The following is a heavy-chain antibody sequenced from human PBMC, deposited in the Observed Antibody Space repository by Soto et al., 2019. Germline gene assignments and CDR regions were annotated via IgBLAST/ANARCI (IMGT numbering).Heavy chain of an antibody. Sequence: GGSLRLSCTASGFTFGDYAMSWFRQAPGKGLEWVGFIRSKAYGGTTEYAASVKGRFTISRDDSKSIAYLQMNSLKTEDTAVYYCTRVGQWLSQNWFDPWGQGTLVTVSS. J-gene: IGHJ5*02. V-gene: IGHV3-49*03. CDR1: GFTFGDYA. CDR2: IRSKAYGGTT. D-gene: IGHD6-19*01. CDR3: TRVGQWLSQNWFDP.